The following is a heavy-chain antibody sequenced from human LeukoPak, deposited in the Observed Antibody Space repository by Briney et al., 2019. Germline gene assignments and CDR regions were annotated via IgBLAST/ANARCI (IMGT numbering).Heavy chain of an antibody. CDR3: ARWGLWNRRFDP. V-gene: IGHV6-1*01. CDR1: GDSVSSNSAA. Sequence: SQTLSLTCAISGDSVSSNSAAWNWIRQSPSRGLEWLGRTYYRSKWYNDYAVSVKSRITINPDTSKNQFSLKLSSVTAADTAVYYCARWGLWNRRFDPWGQGTLVTVSS. CDR2: TYYRSKWYN. J-gene: IGHJ5*02. D-gene: IGHD1-1*01.